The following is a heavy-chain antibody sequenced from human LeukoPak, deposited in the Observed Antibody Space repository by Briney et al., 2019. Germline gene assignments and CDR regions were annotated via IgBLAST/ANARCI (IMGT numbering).Heavy chain of an antibody. V-gene: IGHV3-33*01. D-gene: IGHD6-6*01. CDR2: IWYDGSNK. CDR1: GFTFSSYG. CDR3: ASTGDSSSSHGLFDY. J-gene: IGHJ4*02. Sequence: GGSLRLSCAASGFTFSSYGMHWVRQAPGKGLEWVAVIWYDGSNKYYADSVKGRFTISRDNSKNTLYLQMNSLRAEDTAVYYCASTGDSSSSHGLFDYWGQGTLVTVSS.